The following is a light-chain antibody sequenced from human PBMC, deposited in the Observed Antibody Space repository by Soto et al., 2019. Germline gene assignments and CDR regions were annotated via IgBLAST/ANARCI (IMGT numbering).Light chain of an antibody. CDR1: SSNIGSNY. V-gene: IGLV1-47*02. CDR2: SNN. CDR3: SSYTTTSTHVA. J-gene: IGLJ2*01. Sequence: QSVLTQPPSASGTPGQRVTISCSGSSSNIGSNYVYWYQQLPGTAPKVLIYSNNQRPSGVPDRFSGSKSGTSASLAISGLQAEDEADYFCSSYTTTSTHVAFGGGTKLTVL.